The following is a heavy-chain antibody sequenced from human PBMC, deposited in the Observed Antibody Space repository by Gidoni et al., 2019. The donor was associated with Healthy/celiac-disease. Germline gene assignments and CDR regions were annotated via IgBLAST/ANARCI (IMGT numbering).Heavy chain of an antibody. CDR1: GGSISSGSYY. D-gene: IGHD3-9*01. CDR2: IYTSGST. Sequence: QVQLQESGPGLVKPSQTLSLTCTVSGGSISSGSYYWSWIRQPAGKGLEWIGRIYTSGSTNYNPSLKSRVTISVDTSKNQFSLKLSSVTAADTAVYYCARDQVDLGYYYMDVWGKGTTVTVSS. V-gene: IGHV4-61*02. CDR3: ARDQVDLGYYYMDV. J-gene: IGHJ6*03.